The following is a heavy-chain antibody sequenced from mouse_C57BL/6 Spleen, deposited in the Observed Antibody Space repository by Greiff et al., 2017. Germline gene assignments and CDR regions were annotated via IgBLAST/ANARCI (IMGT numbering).Heavy chain of an antibody. CDR1: GYSITSGYY. V-gene: IGHV3-6*01. CDR3: ARDRSGYENYFDY. CDR2: ISYDGSN. D-gene: IGHD3-2*02. Sequence: EVQLQESGPGLVKPSQSLSLTCSVTGYSITSGYYWNWIRQFPGNKLEWMGYISYDGSNNYNLSLKNRISITRDTSKNQFFLKLNSVTTEDTATYYCARDRSGYENYFDYWGQGTTLTVSS. J-gene: IGHJ2*01.